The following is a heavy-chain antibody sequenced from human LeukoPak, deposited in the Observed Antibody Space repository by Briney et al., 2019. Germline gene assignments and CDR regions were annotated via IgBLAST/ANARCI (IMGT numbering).Heavy chain of an antibody. CDR2: MNPNSGNT. Sequence: ASVKVSCKASGYTFTSYDINWVRQATGQGLEWMGWMNPNSGNTGYAQKLQGRVTMTTDTSTSTAYMELRSLRSDDTAVYYCARGDMVRGKNYYYYGMDVWGQGTTVTVSS. D-gene: IGHD3-10*01. CDR1: GYTFTSYD. V-gene: IGHV1-8*02. J-gene: IGHJ6*02. CDR3: ARGDMVRGKNYYYYGMDV.